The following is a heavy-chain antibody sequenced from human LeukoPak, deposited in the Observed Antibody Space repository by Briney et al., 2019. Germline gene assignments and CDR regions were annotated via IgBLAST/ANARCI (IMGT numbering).Heavy chain of an antibody. D-gene: IGHD3-16*01. CDR1: GFTFSSYA. CDR3: AKDLAHYDYVWGSPPAPHDY. V-gene: IGHV3-23*01. Sequence: PGGSLRLSCAASGFTFSSYAMSWVRQAPGKGLEWVSAISGSGGSTYYADSVKGRFTISRDNSKNTLYLQMNSLRAEDTAVYYCAKDLAHYDYVWGSPPAPHDYWGQGTLVIVSA. CDR2: ISGSGGST. J-gene: IGHJ4*02.